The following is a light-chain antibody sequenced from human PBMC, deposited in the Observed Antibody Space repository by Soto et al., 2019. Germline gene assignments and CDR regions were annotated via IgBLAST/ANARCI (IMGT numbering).Light chain of an antibody. CDR3: QQYHNYPVT. CDR2: DAS. V-gene: IGKV1-16*02. J-gene: IGKJ4*01. CDR1: QEISNH. Sequence: DIQMTQSPSSLSASVGDRVTITCRASQEISNHLAWFQQKPGKPPKSLIYDASSLQSGVPSQFSGSGSGTDFTLPISSLQPEDFAAYYCQQYHNYPVTFGGGTKVEIK.